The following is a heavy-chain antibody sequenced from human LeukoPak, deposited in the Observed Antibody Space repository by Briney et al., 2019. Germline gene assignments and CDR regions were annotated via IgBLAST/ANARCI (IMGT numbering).Heavy chain of an antibody. V-gene: IGHV3-23*01. Sequence: PGGYLRLSCAASGFTFSSYAMSWVRQAPGKGLEWVSAISGSGGSTYYADSVKGRFTISRDNSKNTLYLQMNSLRAEDTAVYYCAKDLVPYYYDSSGGNPWYYFDYWGQGTLVTVSS. CDR1: GFTFSSYA. J-gene: IGHJ4*02. D-gene: IGHD3-22*01. CDR3: AKDLVPYYYDSSGGNPWYYFDY. CDR2: ISGSGGST.